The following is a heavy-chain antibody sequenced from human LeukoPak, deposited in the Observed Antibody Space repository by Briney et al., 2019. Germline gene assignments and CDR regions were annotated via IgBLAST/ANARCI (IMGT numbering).Heavy chain of an antibody. CDR2: ISYDGSNK. CDR1: GFTFSSYG. D-gene: IGHD1-7*01. V-gene: IGHV3-30*18. Sequence: GGSLRLSCAASGFTFSSYGMHWVRQAPGKGLEWVAVISYDGSNKYYADSVKGRFTISRDNSKNTLYLQMSSLRAEDTAVYYCAKFGITGTTYAFDIWGQGTMVTVSS. CDR3: AKFGITGTTYAFDI. J-gene: IGHJ3*02.